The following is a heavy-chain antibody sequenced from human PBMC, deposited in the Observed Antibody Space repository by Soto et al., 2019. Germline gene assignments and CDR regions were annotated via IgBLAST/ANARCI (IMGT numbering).Heavy chain of an antibody. CDR1: GYTFTSYG. Sequence: GASVNVSCKASGYTFTSYGIHWVRQAPGQRLEWMGWINAANGDTKYSPKFQGRVTITRDTSASTAYMELSSLRSEDTAVYYCVRRHVSATGIDWFDPWGQGTLVTVS. CDR3: VRRHVSATGIDWFDP. D-gene: IGHD6-13*01. V-gene: IGHV1-3*01. CDR2: INAANGDT. J-gene: IGHJ5*02.